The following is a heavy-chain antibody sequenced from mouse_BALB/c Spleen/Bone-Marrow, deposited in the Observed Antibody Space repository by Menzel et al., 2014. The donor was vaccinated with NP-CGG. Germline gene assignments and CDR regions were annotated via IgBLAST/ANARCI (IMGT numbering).Heavy chain of an antibody. CDR2: ISPSNIHT. CDR3: AKYDCGFAF. V-gene: IGHV1-69*02. D-gene: IGHD2-12*01. J-gene: IGHJ3*01. CDR1: GYNFTNYW. Sequence: VQLQQSGADLVRPGASVKLSCKTSGYNFTNYWINWLKQRPGQGLEWIGNISPSNIHTYYNQKVKDKATLIVDKSSSSAYMRLSSPAAEDAAVYYCAKYDCGFAFWGQGTLVTVSA.